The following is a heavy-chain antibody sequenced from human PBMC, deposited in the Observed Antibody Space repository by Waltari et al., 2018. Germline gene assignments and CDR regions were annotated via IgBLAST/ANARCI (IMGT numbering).Heavy chain of an antibody. V-gene: IGHV3-15*07. J-gene: IGHJ4*02. CDR1: GFTFSNAW. CDR3: TTDQWLVGGAFDY. CDR2: IKSKTDGGTT. D-gene: IGHD6-19*01. Sequence: EVQLVESGGGLVKPGGSLRLSCAASGFTFSNAWLNWVRQAPGKGLEWVGRIKSKTDGGTTDYAAPVKGRFTISRDDSKNTLYLQMNSLKTEDTAVYYCTTDQWLVGGAFDYWGQGTLVTVSS.